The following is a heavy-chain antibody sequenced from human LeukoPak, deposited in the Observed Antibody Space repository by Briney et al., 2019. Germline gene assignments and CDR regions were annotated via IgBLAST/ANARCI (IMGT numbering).Heavy chain of an antibody. CDR3: ASLHPNYYDSSGYSH. J-gene: IGHJ4*02. V-gene: IGHV1-69*04. CDR1: GYTFTSYG. CDR2: IIPILGIA. D-gene: IGHD3-22*01. Sequence: GASVKVSCKASGYTFTSYGISWVRQAPGQGLEWMGRIIPILGIANYAQKFQGRVTITADKSTSTAYMELSSLRSEDTAVYYCASLHPNYYDSSGYSHWGQGTLVTVSS.